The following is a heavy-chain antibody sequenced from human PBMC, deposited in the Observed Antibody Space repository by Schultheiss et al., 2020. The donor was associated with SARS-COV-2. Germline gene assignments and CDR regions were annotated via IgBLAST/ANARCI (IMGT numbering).Heavy chain of an antibody. CDR3: ARSSYEYGSFDH. CDR2: IYSSGSS. J-gene: IGHJ4*02. CDR1: GGSISSSSYY. Sequence: SQTLSLTCTVSGGSISSSSYYWGLIRQPPGKGLEWIGRIYSSGSSSYNPSLKSRVTMSEDTSKNQLSLNLRSVTAADTAVYYCARSSYEYGSFDHWGQGALVTVSS. V-gene: IGHV4-39*07. D-gene: IGHD2-2*01.